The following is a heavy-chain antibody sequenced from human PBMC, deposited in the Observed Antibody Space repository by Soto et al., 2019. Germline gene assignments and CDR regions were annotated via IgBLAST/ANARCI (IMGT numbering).Heavy chain of an antibody. Sequence: EVQLLESGGGLVQPGGSLRLSCAASGFTFSSYAMSWVRQAPGKGLEWVSAITHSGGSTYYADSVKGRFTISRDSSKNTLYLQMYSLRAEDTAVYFCARNQGGAVVSLSSAWLPSNWFDPWGQGTLVTVSS. D-gene: IGHD3-22*01. V-gene: IGHV3-23*01. CDR1: GFTFSSYA. CDR2: ITHSGGST. CDR3: ARNQGGAVVSLSSAWLPSNWFDP. J-gene: IGHJ5*02.